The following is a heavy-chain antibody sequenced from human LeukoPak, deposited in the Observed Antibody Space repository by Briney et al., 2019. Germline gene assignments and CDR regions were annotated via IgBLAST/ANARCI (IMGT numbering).Heavy chain of an antibody. V-gene: IGHV3-64*01. Sequence: GGSLRLSCAASGFTFSTYTMHWVRQAPGKGLEYVSAITSNGDSTYYANSVKGRFTISRDNSKNTLYLQMGSLRAEDMAVYYCATWSRSSMDVWGKGTTVTVSS. CDR2: ITSNGDST. CDR3: ATWSRSSMDV. D-gene: IGHD1-26*01. CDR1: GFTFSTYT. J-gene: IGHJ6*03.